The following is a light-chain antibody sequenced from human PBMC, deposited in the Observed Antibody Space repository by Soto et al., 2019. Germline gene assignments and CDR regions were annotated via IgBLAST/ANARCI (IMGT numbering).Light chain of an antibody. CDR1: HNIDSW. Sequence: DIQMTQSPSTLSASVGDTVTITCRASHNIDSWLAWYQQKPGKAPEVLIHKASNLESGVPSRFTGGGSGTEFTLTISSLQPDDFASYYCQQYLSYPLSFGGGTKVEIK. CDR3: QQYLSYPLS. CDR2: KAS. J-gene: IGKJ4*01. V-gene: IGKV1-5*03.